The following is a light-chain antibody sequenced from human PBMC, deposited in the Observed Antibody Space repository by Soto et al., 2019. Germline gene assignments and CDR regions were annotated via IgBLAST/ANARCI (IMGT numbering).Light chain of an antibody. CDR1: QTVSSNY. V-gene: IGKV3-20*01. J-gene: IGKJ2*04. Sequence: EIVLTQSPDTLSLSPGERATLSCRASQTVSSNYLAWYQHKPGQAPRLLIYSASSRATGIPDRFSGRGSGTHFTLTITRLEPEDFAVYYCQQYVTSRSFGQGTKLEIK. CDR3: QQYVTSRS. CDR2: SAS.